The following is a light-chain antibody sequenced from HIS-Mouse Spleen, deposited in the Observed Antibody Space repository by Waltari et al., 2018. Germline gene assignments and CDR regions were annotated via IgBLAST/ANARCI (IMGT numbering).Light chain of an antibody. CDR3: CSYAGSYPVV. CDR2: DVS. V-gene: IGLV2-11*01. Sequence: QSALTQPRSVSGSPGQSVTISCPGTSTHVGGYHYVPWYQQHPGKAPKRIIYDVSKRPSGVPDRFSGSKSGNTASLTISGLQAEDEADYYCCSYAGSYPVVFGGGTKLTVL. CDR1: STHVGGYHY. J-gene: IGLJ2*01.